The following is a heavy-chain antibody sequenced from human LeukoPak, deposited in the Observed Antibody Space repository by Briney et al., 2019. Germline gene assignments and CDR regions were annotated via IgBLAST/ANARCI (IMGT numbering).Heavy chain of an antibody. D-gene: IGHD6-13*01. V-gene: IGHV3-20*04. CDR3: AKEASRIAAAGTGRFDP. Sequence: GGSLRLSCAASGFTFSSYSMNWVRQAPGKGLEWVSGINWNGGSTGYAGSVKGRFTISRDNSKNTLYLQMNSLRAEDTAVYYCAKEASRIAAAGTGRFDPWGQGTLVTVSS. CDR1: GFTFSSYS. CDR2: INWNGGST. J-gene: IGHJ5*02.